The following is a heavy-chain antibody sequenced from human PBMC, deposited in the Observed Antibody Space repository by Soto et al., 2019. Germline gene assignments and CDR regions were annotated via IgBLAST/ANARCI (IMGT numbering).Heavy chain of an antibody. CDR1: GYSFSSLD. Sequence: QVQLAQSGAEVREPGASVKVSCKASGYSFSSLDINWVRQTTGQGLEWMGWMQPRDGRTGYAQKFQGRVTMTRDTSINTAYMELSSLTSDDTAFYYCARGVTAGVDYWGQGTLVTVSS. J-gene: IGHJ4*02. CDR3: ARGVTAGVDY. CDR2: MQPRDGRT. D-gene: IGHD1-26*01. V-gene: IGHV1-8*01.